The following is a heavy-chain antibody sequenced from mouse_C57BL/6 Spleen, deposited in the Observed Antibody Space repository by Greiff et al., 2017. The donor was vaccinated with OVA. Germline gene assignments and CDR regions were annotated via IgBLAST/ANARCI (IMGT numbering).Heavy chain of an antibody. Sequence: QVQLQQSGAELVRPGTSVKVSCKASGYAFTNYLIEWVKQRPGQGLEWIGVINPGSGGTNYNEKFKGKATLTADKSSSTAYMQLSSLTSEDAAGDFCARGEGNDYARDYWGGGTSVTVSS. CDR1: GYAFTNYL. CDR2: INPGSGGT. CDR3: ARGEGNDYARDY. D-gene: IGHD2-1*01. V-gene: IGHV1-54*01. J-gene: IGHJ4*01.